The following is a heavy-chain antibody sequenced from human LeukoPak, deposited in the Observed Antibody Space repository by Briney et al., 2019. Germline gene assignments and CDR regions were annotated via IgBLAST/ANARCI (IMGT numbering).Heavy chain of an antibody. V-gene: IGHV4-39*07. D-gene: IGHD3-22*01. CDR2: IYYSGST. CDR3: AREHRLFSYYFDY. J-gene: IGHJ4*02. CDR1: GGSISSSSYS. Sequence: SETLSLTCTVSGGSISSSSYSWGWIRQPPGKGLEWIGSIYYSGSTYYNPSLKSRVTISVDTSKNQFSPKLSSVTAADTAVYYCAREHRLFSYYFDYWGQGTLVTVSS.